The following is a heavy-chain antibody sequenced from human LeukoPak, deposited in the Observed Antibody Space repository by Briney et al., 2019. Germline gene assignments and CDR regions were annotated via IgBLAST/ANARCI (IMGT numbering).Heavy chain of an antibody. D-gene: IGHD3-16*02. CDR1: GFTFTSHW. J-gene: IGHJ4*02. CDR2: IKQDGSEK. Sequence: GGSLRLSCGASGFTFTSHWMSWVRQAPGKGLEWVANIKQDGSEKDYVDSVKGRFTISRDNAKNSLYLQRNSLRAEDTGVYYCARGDTQSKYRQFDSWGQGSLVIVSS. CDR3: ARGDTQSKYRQFDS. V-gene: IGHV3-7*04.